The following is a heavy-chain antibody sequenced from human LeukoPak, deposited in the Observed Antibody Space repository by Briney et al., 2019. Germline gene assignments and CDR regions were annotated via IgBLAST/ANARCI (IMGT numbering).Heavy chain of an antibody. CDR3: ASPRGDDSGGYYTWYFHH. Sequence: SETLSLPCTVSGYSISSGSYWGWIGHPPGRGLEWIGSGSTYYNPSLKSRVTISVDTSKNQFSLKLSSVTAADTAVYFCASPRGDDSGGYYTWYFHHWGQGILVTVSS. D-gene: IGHD3-22*01. CDR1: GYSISSGSY. V-gene: IGHV4-38-2*02. CDR2: SGST. J-gene: IGHJ1*01.